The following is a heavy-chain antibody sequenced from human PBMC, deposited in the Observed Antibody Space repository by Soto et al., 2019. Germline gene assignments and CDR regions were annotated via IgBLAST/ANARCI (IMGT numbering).Heavy chain of an antibody. CDR3: AYSSTPFDY. CDR2: ISDNGGST. V-gene: IGHV3-23*01. J-gene: IGHJ4*02. CDR1: GFTFSNNV. Sequence: GGSLRLSCAASGFTFSNNVMNWVRQAPGKGLEWVSGISDNGGSTYYADSLKGRCTISRDNSKNTLYLQMNSLRDEDTAVYYCAYSSTPFDYWGQGTLVTVSS. D-gene: IGHD6-13*01.